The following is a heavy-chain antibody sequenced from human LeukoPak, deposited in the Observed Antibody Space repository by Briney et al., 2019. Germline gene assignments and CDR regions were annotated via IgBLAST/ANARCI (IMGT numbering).Heavy chain of an antibody. Sequence: SETLSLTCAVYGGSFSGYYWSWIRQPPGKGMEWIGEINHSGSTNYNPSLKSRVTISVYTSKNQFSLKLSSVTAADTAVYYCARGQRRNIVVVPAAMRAFDYWGQGTLVTVSS. CDR1: GGSFSGYY. V-gene: IGHV4-34*01. J-gene: IGHJ4*02. CDR3: ARGQRRNIVVVPAAMRAFDY. D-gene: IGHD2-2*01. CDR2: INHSGST.